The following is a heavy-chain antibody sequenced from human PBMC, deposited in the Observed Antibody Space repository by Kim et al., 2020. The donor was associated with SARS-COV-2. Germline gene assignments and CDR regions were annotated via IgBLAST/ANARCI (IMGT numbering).Heavy chain of an antibody. D-gene: IGHD3-10*01. CDR1: GFTFSSYG. CDR3: AKEPGWFGDSGEPDY. Sequence: GGSLRLSCAASGFTFSSYGMHWVRQAPGKGLEWVAVISYDGSNKYYADSVKGRFTISRDNSKNTLYLQMNSLRAEDTAVYYCAKEPGWFGDSGEPDYWGQGTLVTVSS. V-gene: IGHV3-30*18. J-gene: IGHJ4*02. CDR2: ISYDGSNK.